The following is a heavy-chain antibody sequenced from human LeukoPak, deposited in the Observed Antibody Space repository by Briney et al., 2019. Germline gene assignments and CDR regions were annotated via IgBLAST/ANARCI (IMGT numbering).Heavy chain of an antibody. J-gene: IGHJ4*02. CDR3: ARSIVGACFDC. Sequence: GGSLILSCAASGFPFNNYAVSWVRQAPGKGLVWVSRIDGDGSSTNYADSVKGRFTISRDNARDTLYLQMNSLRAEDTAVYYCARSIVGACFDCWGQGTLVTVSS. CDR1: GFPFNNYA. V-gene: IGHV3-74*01. CDR2: IDGDGSST. D-gene: IGHD1-26*01.